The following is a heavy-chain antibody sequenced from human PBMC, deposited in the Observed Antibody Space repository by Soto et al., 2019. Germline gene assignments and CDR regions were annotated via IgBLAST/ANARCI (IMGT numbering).Heavy chain of an antibody. CDR1: GFTVSSNY. V-gene: IGHV3-66*01. CDR3: ARLGQLATTDY. D-gene: IGHD6-6*01. CDR2: IYSGGST. J-gene: IGHJ4*02. Sequence: GGSLRLSCAASGFTVSSNYMSWVRQAPGKGLEWVSVIYSGGSTYYADSVKGRFTISRDNSKNTLYLQMNSLRAEDTAVYYCARLGQLATTDYWGQGTLVTVSS.